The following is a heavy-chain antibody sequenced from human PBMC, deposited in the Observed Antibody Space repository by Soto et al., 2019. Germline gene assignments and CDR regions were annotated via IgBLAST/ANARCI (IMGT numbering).Heavy chain of an antibody. CDR2: IIPIFGTA. D-gene: IGHD3-22*01. CDR1: GGTFSSYA. V-gene: IGHV1-69*13. CDR3: ARKGRPYDSTGRLDY. J-gene: IGHJ4*02. Sequence: SVKVSCKASGGTFSSYAISWVLRAPGQGLEWMGGIIPIFGTANYAQKFQGRVTITADESTSTAYMELSSLRSEDTAVYYCARKGRPYDSTGRLDYWGQGTLVTVSS.